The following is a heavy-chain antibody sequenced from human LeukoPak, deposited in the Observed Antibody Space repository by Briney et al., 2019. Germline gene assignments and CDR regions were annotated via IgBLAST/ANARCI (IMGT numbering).Heavy chain of an antibody. D-gene: IGHD2/OR15-2a*01. CDR3: ARSRLLNWFDP. CDR2: ISYDGSNK. CDR1: GFTFSSYA. J-gene: IGHJ5*02. V-gene: IGHV3-30-3*01. Sequence: PGGSLRLSCAASGFTFSSYATHWVRQAPGKGLEWVAVISYDGSNKYYADSVKGRFTISRDNSKNTLYLQMNSLRAEDTAVYYCARSRLLNWFDPWGQGTLVTVSS.